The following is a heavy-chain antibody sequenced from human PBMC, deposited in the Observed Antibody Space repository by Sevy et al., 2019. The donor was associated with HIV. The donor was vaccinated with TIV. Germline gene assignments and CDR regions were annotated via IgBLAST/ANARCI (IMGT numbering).Heavy chain of an antibody. J-gene: IGHJ6*02. CDR3: ARGGGYCSSTSCYRGTYYYYGMDV. V-gene: IGHV1-69*13. Sequence: ASVKVSCKASGGTFSSYAISWVRQAPGQGLEWMGGIIPIFGTANYAQKFQGRVTITADESTSTAYMGLSSLRSEDTAGYYGARGGGYCSSTSCYRGTYYYYGMDVWGQGTTVTVSS. D-gene: IGHD2-2*02. CDR1: GGTFSSYA. CDR2: IIPIFGTA.